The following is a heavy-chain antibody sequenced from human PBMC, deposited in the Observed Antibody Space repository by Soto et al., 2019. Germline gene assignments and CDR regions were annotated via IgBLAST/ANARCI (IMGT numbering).Heavy chain of an antibody. CDR3: ARNDYETGRVGNWFDP. D-gene: IGHD4-17*01. Sequence: SETLSLTCTVSGGSISSYYWSWIRQPAGKGLEWIGRIYTSGSTNYNPSLKSRVTMSVDTSKNQFSLKLSSVTAADTAVYYCARNDYETGRVGNWFDPWGQGTLVTVSS. V-gene: IGHV4-4*07. CDR1: GGSISSYY. J-gene: IGHJ5*02. CDR2: IYTSGST.